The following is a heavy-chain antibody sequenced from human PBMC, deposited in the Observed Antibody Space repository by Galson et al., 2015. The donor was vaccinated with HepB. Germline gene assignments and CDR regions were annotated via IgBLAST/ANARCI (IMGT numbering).Heavy chain of an antibody. CDR3: ARGDYYGSGSYFDY. V-gene: IGHV1-69*13. J-gene: IGHJ4*02. CDR1: GGTFSSYA. D-gene: IGHD3-10*01. CDR2: IIPIFGTA. Sequence: SVKVSCKASGGTFSSYAISWVRQAPGQGLEWMGGIIPIFGTANYAQKFQGRVTITADESTSTAYMELSSLRSEDTAVYYCARGDYYGSGSYFDYWGQGTLVTVSS.